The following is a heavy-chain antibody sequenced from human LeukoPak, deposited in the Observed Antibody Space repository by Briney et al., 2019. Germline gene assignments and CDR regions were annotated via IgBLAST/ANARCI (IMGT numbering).Heavy chain of an antibody. CDR2: ISWNSGSI. V-gene: IGHV3-9*01. J-gene: IGHJ4*02. D-gene: IGHD1-26*01. Sequence: GGSLRLSCAASGFTFDDYAMHWVRQAPGKGLEWVSGISWNSGSIGYADSVKGRFTISRDNAKNSLYLQMNSLRAEDTALYYCARRSNSGSFLIDYWGQGTLVTVSS. CDR1: GFTFDDYA. CDR3: ARRSNSGSFLIDY.